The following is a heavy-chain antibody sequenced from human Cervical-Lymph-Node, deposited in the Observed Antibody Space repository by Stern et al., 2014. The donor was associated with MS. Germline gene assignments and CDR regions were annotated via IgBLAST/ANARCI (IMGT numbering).Heavy chain of an antibody. CDR3: ARVSHDSSGYYNWFDP. CDR1: GYTFPGYY. Sequence: VQLVHSGAEVKKPGASVKVSCKASGYTFPGYYMHWVRQAPGQGLEWMGWINPNRGGTNYAKKFQGRVTMTRDTSISTAYMELSRLRSDDTAVYYCARVSHDSSGYYNWFDPWGQGTLVTVSS. CDR2: INPNRGGT. V-gene: IGHV1-2*02. J-gene: IGHJ5*02. D-gene: IGHD3-22*01.